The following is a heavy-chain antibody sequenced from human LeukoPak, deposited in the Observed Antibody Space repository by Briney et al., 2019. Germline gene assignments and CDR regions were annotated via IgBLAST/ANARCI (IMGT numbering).Heavy chain of an antibody. D-gene: IGHD3-9*01. CDR2: INAGNGNT. Sequence: ASVNVPSKAPAYTFTRSAMHPLRPAPGQRPDSIPSINAGNGNTKYSQKFQGRVTITRDTSASTAYMELSSLRSEDTAVYYCARGLVYYYYYGMDVWGQGTTVTVSS. CDR1: AYTFTRSA. CDR3: ARGLVYYYYYGMDV. J-gene: IGHJ6*02. V-gene: IGHV1-3*01.